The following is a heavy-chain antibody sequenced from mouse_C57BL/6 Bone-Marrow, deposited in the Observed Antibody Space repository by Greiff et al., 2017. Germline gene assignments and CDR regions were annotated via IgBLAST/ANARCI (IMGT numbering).Heavy chain of an antibody. V-gene: IGHV1-82*01. CDR2: IYPGDGDT. CDR3: GRTTVVGGDY. J-gene: IGHJ2*01. Sequence: QVQLQQSGPELVKPGASVKISCKASGYAFSSSWMNWVKQRPGKGLEWIGRIYPGDGDTNYNGKFKGKATLTADKSSSTAYMQLSSLTSEDSAVYFCGRTTVVGGDYWGQGTTLTVSS. D-gene: IGHD1-1*01. CDR1: GYAFSSSW.